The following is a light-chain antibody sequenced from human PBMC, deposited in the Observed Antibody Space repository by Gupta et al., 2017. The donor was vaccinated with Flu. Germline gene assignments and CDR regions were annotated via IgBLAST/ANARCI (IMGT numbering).Light chain of an antibody. CDR2: GAS. Sequence: TVLTQFPGTLSLSQGARATLSCSASQSVSNSYLAWYQQKAGQPPRLLMYGASSRATGIPDRFSGSGSVTDFTLTISRLEPEDFAVYYCQQYGNSPPYTFGQGTKLEIK. V-gene: IGKV3-20*01. CDR1: QSVSNSY. CDR3: QQYGNSPPYT. J-gene: IGKJ2*01.